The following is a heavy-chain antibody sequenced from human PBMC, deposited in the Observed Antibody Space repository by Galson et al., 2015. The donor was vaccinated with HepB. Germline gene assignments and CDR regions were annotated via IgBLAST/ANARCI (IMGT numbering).Heavy chain of an antibody. V-gene: IGHV3-33*01. J-gene: IGHJ6*02. CDR3: ARRYNSTNYRALAYHSYGMDI. D-gene: IGHD5-24*01. Sequence: SLRLSCAASGFPLNRYGMHWVRQAPGAGLEWVALIWSDRSKKYYRDSVKGRFTISRDNSENTLYLEMSSLGAEDTAVYYCARRYNSTNYRALAYHSYGMDIWGRGTTVTVSS. CDR2: IWSDRSKK. CDR1: GFPLNRYG.